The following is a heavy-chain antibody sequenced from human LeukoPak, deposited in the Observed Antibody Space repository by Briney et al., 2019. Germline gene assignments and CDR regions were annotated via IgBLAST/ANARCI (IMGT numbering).Heavy chain of an antibody. Sequence: SETLSLTCTVSGGSISSSSYYWGWIRQPPGKGLEWIGSIYYSGSTYYNPSLKSRVTISVDTSKNQFSLKLSSVTAADTAVYYRARDGSGSPLYYFDYWGQGTLVTVSS. D-gene: IGHD3-10*01. CDR2: IYYSGST. J-gene: IGHJ4*02. CDR1: GGSISSSSYY. V-gene: IGHV4-39*01. CDR3: ARDGSGSPLYYFDY.